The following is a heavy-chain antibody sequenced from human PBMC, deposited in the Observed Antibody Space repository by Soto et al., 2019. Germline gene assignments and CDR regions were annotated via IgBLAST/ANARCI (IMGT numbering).Heavy chain of an antibody. J-gene: IGHJ6*02. CDR1: GDSVSSNSAA. V-gene: IGHV6-1*01. Sequence: SQTLSLTFAISGDSVSSNSAAWNCIRQSPSRGLEWLGRTYHGSKWKNDYSVSVKSRINVNPDTSRNQFSLQLNSVTPEDTAVHYCARGRPTYYAMDVWGQGTTVTVSS. D-gene: IGHD6-6*01. CDR3: ARGRPTYYAMDV. CDR2: TYHGSKWKN.